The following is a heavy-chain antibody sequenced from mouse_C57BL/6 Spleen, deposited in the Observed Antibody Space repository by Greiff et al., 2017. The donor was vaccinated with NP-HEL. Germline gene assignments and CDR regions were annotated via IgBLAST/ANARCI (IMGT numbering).Heavy chain of an antibody. CDR2: ISSGSSTI. CDR3: ARNMGSYFDY. V-gene: IGHV5-17*01. D-gene: IGHD1-1*01. Sequence: DVKLVESGGGLVKPGGSLKLSCGASGFTFSDYGMHWVRQAPEKGLEWVAYISSGSSTIYYADTVKGRFTISRDNAKNTLFLQMTSLRSEDTAMYYCARNMGSYFDYWGQGTTLTVSS. J-gene: IGHJ2*01. CDR1: GFTFSDYG.